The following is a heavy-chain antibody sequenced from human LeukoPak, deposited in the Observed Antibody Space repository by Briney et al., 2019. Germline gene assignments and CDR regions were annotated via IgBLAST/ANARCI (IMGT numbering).Heavy chain of an antibody. J-gene: IGHJ4*02. CDR1: GFTFSSYA. CDR2: IYSGGST. V-gene: IGHV3-66*01. Sequence: GGSLRLSCAAPGFTFSSYAMSWVRQAPGKGLEWVSVIYSGGSTYYADSVKGRFTISRDNSKNTLYLQMNSLRAEDTAVYYCARDRLKNWGQGTLVTVSS. CDR3: ARDRLKN.